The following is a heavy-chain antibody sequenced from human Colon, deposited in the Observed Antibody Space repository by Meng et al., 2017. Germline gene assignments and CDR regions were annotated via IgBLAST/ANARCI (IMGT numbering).Heavy chain of an antibody. CDR1: GFTFGNYA. Sequence: GGSLRLSCAASGFTFGNYAMSWVRQAPGKGLEWVSGINCNGGGTYYADSVKGRFTISRDNFKNTLSLQMSSLRADDTAVYYCAKDRASDDCARYDNFDYWGQGTLVTVSS. J-gene: IGHJ4*02. V-gene: IGHV3-23*01. D-gene: IGHD2-21*01. CDR2: INCNGGGT. CDR3: AKDRASDDCARYDNFDY.